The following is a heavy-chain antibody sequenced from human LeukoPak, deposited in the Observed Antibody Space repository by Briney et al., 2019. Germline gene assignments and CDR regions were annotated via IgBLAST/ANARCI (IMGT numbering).Heavy chain of an antibody. D-gene: IGHD6-6*01. CDR2: ISPTGSTT. J-gene: IGHJ4*02. CDR1: GFTFSSYW. CDR3: ARGPNSNWSGLDF. Sequence: GGSLRLSCVASGFTFSSYWMHWVRHDPEKGLVWVSRISPTGSTTSYADSVKGRFTVSRDNAKNTLYLQVNNLRAEDTAVYYCARGPNSNWSGLDFWGQGTLLTVSS. V-gene: IGHV3-74*01.